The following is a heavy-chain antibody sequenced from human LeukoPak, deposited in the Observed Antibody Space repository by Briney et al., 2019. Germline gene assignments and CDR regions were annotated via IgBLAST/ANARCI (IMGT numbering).Heavy chain of an antibody. CDR1: GFTFSTYR. CDR2: IKQDGSEK. V-gene: IGHV3-7*01. J-gene: IGHJ6*03. CDR3: ARDPYSGGYSSYYYYYMDV. D-gene: IGHD1-26*01. Sequence: GGSLRLSCAASGFTFSTYRMSWVRQAPGKGLEWVANIKQDGSEKHYVDSVKGRFTISRDNAKNSLYLQMNSLRAEDTAVYYCARDPYSGGYSSYYYYYMDVWGKGTTVTVSS.